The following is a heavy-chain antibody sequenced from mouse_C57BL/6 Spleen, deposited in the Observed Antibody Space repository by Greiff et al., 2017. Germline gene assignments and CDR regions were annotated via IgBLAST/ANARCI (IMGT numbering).Heavy chain of an antibody. CDR1: GFTFSDYG. J-gene: IGHJ1*03. D-gene: IGHD1-1*01. CDR3: ARRPYYYGSSWYFDV. Sequence: DVQLVESGGGLVKPGGSLKLSCAASGFTFSDYGMHWVRQAPEKGLEWVAYISSGSSTIYYADTVKGRFTISRDNAKNTLFLQMTSLRSEDTAMYYCARRPYYYGSSWYFDVWGTGTTVTVSS. V-gene: IGHV5-17*01. CDR2: ISSGSSTI.